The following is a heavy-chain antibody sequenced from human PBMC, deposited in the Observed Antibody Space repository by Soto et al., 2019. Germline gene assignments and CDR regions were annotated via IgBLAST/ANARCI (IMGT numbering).Heavy chain of an antibody. CDR2: IYPGDSDT. CDR1: GCSFASYW. V-gene: IGHV5-51*01. D-gene: IGHD2-8*02. J-gene: IGHJ6*02. CDR3: ARHTWLDV. Sequence: GGSLQISCKGSGCSFASYWIVWVRQMPGQGLEWMGIIYPGDSDTRYSPSFQGQVTISADKSISTAYLQWSSLKASDTAIYYCARHTWLDVWGRGTTVTVSS.